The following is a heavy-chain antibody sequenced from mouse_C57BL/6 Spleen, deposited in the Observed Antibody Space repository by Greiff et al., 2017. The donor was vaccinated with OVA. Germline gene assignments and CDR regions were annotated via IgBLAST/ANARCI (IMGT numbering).Heavy chain of an antibody. J-gene: IGHJ4*01. D-gene: IGHD1-1*01. Sequence: EVQLQQSGPELVKPGASVKISCKASGYTFTDYYMNWVKQSHGKSLEWIGDINPNNGGTSYNQKFKGKATLTVDKSSSTAYMELRSLTSEDSAVYYCARSGYYYGSSRYYAMDYWGQGTSVTVSS. CDR3: ARSGYYYGSSRYYAMDY. CDR1: GYTFTDYY. V-gene: IGHV1-26*01. CDR2: INPNNGGT.